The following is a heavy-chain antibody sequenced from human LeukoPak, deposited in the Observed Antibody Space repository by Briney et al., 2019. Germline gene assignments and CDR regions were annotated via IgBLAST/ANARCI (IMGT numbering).Heavy chain of an antibody. Sequence: ASVKVSCKASSYTFTSYGISWVRQAPGQGLEWMGWISAYNGNTNYAQKLQGRVTMTTDTSTSTAYMELRSLRSDDTAVYYCARDEGRDDILTGYDYWGQGTLVTVSS. CDR3: ARDEGRDDILTGYDY. J-gene: IGHJ4*02. D-gene: IGHD3-9*01. CDR2: ISAYNGNT. CDR1: SYTFTSYG. V-gene: IGHV1-18*01.